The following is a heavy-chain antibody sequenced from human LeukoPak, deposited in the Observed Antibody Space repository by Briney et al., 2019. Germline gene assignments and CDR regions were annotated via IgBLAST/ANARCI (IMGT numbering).Heavy chain of an antibody. V-gene: IGHV3-33*01. J-gene: IGHJ4*02. CDR1: GFTFSDYG. Sequence: GGSLRLSCAASGFTFSDYGIRWVRQAPGKGLEWVAVIWSDGSNKYYADSVKGRFTISRDNSKKTLYLQMNSLRVEDTAVYYWVRASGSFDYWGQGTLVTVSS. D-gene: IGHD3-10*01. CDR3: VRASGSFDY. CDR2: IWSDGSNK.